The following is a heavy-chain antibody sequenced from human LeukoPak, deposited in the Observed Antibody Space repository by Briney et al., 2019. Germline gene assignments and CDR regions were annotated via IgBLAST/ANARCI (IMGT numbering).Heavy chain of an antibody. J-gene: IGHJ3*02. CDR3: ASTRGGYPDDAFNI. CDR1: GFTFSSYA. CDR2: ISYDGSNK. D-gene: IGHD5-18*01. V-gene: IGHV3-30*01. Sequence: GRSLRLSCAASGFTFSSYAMHWVRQAPGKGLEWVAVISYDGSNKYYADSVKGRFTISRDNSKNTLYLQMNSLSAEDTAVYYCASTRGGYPDDAFNIWGQGTMVTASS.